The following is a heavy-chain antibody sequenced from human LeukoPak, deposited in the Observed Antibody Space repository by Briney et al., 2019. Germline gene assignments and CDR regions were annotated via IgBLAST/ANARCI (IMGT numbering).Heavy chain of an antibody. V-gene: IGHV3-30*03. CDR3: ARDFGRNGDFHAFDI. CDR1: GFTFSSYG. CDR2: ISYDGSNK. Sequence: GGSLRLSCAASGFTFSSYGMHWVRQAPGKGLEWVAVISYDGSNKYYADSVKGRFTISRDNAKNSLYLQMNSLRAEDTAVYYCARDFGRNGDFHAFDIWGQGTMVTVSS. J-gene: IGHJ3*02. D-gene: IGHD4-17*01.